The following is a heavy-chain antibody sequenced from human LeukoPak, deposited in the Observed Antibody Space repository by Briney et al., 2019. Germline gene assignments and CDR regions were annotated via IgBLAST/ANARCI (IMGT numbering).Heavy chain of an antibody. CDR3: ARAEYTYGPRGFDF. CDR2: ISRSGSYI. V-gene: IGHV3-21*01. J-gene: IGHJ4*02. CDR1: GFSFISYT. Sequence: GGSLRLSCAASGFSFISYTMNWARQAPGKGLEWVSSISRSGSYIYHAGSVKGRFTISRDNAKNSLYLQMNSLTAEDTAVYHCARAEYTYGPRGFDFWGQGTLVTVSS. D-gene: IGHD5-18*01.